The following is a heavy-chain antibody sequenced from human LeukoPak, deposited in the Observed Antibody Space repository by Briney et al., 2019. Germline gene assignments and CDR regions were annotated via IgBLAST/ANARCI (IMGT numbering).Heavy chain of an antibody. CDR1: GYTFTGYY. Sequence: ASVKVSCKASGYTFTGYYMHWVRQAPGQGREWMGWINPNSGGTNYAQKFQGRVTMTRDTSISTAYMELSRLRSDHTAVYYCARETEKRLDWEYYFDCCGQGTLVTVSA. CDR2: INPNSGGT. J-gene: IGHJ4*02. D-gene: IGHD1-26*01. V-gene: IGHV1-2*02. CDR3: ARETEKRLDWEYYFDC.